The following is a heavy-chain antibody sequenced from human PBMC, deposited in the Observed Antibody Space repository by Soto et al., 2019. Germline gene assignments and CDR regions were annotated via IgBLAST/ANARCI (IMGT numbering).Heavy chain of an antibody. CDR3: AKELHTSSGWSQVIY. CDR2: IDWDDDK. D-gene: IGHD6-19*01. CDR1: GFSLSTSGMC. V-gene: IGHV2-70*11. J-gene: IGHJ4*02. Sequence: SGPTLVNPTQTLTLTCTFSGFSLSTSGMCVSWIRQPPGKALEWLARIDWDDDKYYSTSLKTRLTISKDTSKNQVVLTMTNMDPVDTAVYYCAKELHTSSGWSQVIYWGQGTLVTVSS.